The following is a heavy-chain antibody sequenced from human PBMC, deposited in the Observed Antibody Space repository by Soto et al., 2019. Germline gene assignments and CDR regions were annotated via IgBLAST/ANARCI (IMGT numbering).Heavy chain of an antibody. J-gene: IGHJ6*02. CDR1: GGTFSSYA. Sequence: SVKVSCKASGGTFSSYAISWVRQAPGQGLEWMGGIIPIFGTANYAQKFQGRVTITADESTSTAYMELSSLRSEDTAVYYSAREGRGKALLRGHGNYFCGIGELGQGTTVTVSS. CDR2: IIPIFGTA. CDR3: AREGRGKALLRGHGNYFCGIGE. D-gene: IGHD3-10*01. V-gene: IGHV1-69*13.